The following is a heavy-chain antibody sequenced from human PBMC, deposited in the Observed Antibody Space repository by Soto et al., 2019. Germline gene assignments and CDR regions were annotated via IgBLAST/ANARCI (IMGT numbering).Heavy chain of an antibody. CDR1: GFTFSSYW. J-gene: IGHJ6*02. CDR3: ARDRSGALYYYYYGMDV. V-gene: IGHV3-74*01. CDR2: INSDGSST. Sequence: GGSLRLSCAASGFTFSSYWMHWVRQAPGKGLVWVSRINSDGSSTSYADSVKGRFTISRDNAKNTLYLQMNSLRAEDTAVYYGARDRSGALYYYYYGMDVWGQGTTVTVSS.